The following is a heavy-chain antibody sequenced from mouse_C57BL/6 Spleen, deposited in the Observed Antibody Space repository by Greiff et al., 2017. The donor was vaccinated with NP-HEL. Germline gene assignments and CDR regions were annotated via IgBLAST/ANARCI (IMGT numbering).Heavy chain of an antibody. D-gene: IGHD2-1*01. CDR2: IRNKANGYTT. J-gene: IGHJ3*01. Sequence: EVMLVESGGGLVQPGGSLSLYCAASGFTFTDYYMSWVRQPPGKALEWLGFIRNKANGYTTEYSASVKGRFTISRDNSQSILYLQMNALRAEDIATCYCACSVSTPAWFAYWGQGTLVTVSA. CDR3: ACSVSTPAWFAY. V-gene: IGHV7-3*01. CDR1: GFTFTDYY.